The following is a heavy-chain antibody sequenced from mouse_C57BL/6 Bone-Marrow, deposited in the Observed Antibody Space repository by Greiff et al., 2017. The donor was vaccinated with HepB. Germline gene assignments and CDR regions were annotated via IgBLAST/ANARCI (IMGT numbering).Heavy chain of an antibody. Sequence: QVQLQQSGAELVRPGASVKLSCKASGYTFTDYYINWVKQRPGQGLEWIARIYPGSGNTYYNEKFKGKATLTAEKSSSTAYMQLSSLTSEDSAVYCCAGDGNYPMDDWGQGTSVTVSS. CDR1: GYTFTDYY. D-gene: IGHD2-1*01. CDR2: IYPGSGNT. J-gene: IGHJ4*01. CDR3: AGDGNYPMDD. V-gene: IGHV1-76*01.